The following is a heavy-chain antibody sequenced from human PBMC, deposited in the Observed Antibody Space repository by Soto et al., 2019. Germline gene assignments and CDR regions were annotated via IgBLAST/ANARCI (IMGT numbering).Heavy chain of an antibody. V-gene: IGHV4-34*01. CDR2: INHSGST. Sequence: SETLSLTCAVYGGSFSGYYWSWIRQPPGKGLEWIGEINHSGSTNYNPSLKSRVTISVDTSKNQFSLKLSSVTAADTAVYYCARGRPGYDILTGYYTGQGWFDPWGQGTLVTVSS. CDR3: ARGRPGYDILTGYYTGQGWFDP. CDR1: GGSFSGYY. D-gene: IGHD3-9*01. J-gene: IGHJ5*02.